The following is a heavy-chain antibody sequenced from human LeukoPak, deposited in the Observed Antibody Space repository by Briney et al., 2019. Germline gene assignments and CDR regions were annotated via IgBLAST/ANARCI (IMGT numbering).Heavy chain of an antibody. J-gene: IGHJ4*02. D-gene: IGHD2-15*01. V-gene: IGHV3-48*01. Sequence: GGSLRLSCAASGFTFSSYSMNWIRQAPGKGLEWVSYISSSSTTIYYPDSVKDRFTISRDNAKNSLYLQMNSLRAEDTAVYYCARGKVVVAATLFDYWGQGTLVTVSS. CDR3: ARGKVVVAATLFDY. CDR2: ISSSSTTI. CDR1: GFTFSSYS.